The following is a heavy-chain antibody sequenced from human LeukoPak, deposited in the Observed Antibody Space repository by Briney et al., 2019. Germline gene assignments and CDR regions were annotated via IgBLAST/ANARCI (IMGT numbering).Heavy chain of an antibody. CDR1: GGTFSSYA. CDR3: ARSGPYSSGWSL. V-gene: IGHV1-69*04. CDR2: IIPILGIA. D-gene: IGHD6-19*01. J-gene: IGHJ4*02. Sequence: SVKVSCKASGGTFSSYAISWVRQAPGQGLEWMGRIIPILGIANYAQKFQGRVTITADKSTNTAYMELSSLRSEDTAVYYCARSGPYSSGWSLWGQGTLVTVSS.